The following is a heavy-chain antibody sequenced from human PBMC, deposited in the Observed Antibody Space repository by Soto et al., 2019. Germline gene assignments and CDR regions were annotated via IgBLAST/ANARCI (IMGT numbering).Heavy chain of an antibody. CDR2: ISGSGGST. V-gene: IGHV3-23*01. Sequence: GGSPRLSCAASGFTFSSYAMSWVRQAPGKGLEWVSAISGSGGSTYYADSVKGRFTISRDNSKNTLYLQMNSLRAEDTAVYYCAKDYGDYEYFQHWGQGTLVTVSS. CDR3: AKDYGDYEYFQH. J-gene: IGHJ1*01. CDR1: GFTFSSYA. D-gene: IGHD4-17*01.